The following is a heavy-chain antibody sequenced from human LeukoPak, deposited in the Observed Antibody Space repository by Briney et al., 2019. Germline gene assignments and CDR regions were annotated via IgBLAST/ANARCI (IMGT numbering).Heavy chain of an antibody. CDR2: IYISGST. J-gene: IGHJ3*01. CDR3: ARAHGADSSSSGAFDF. D-gene: IGHD6-6*01. CDR1: GGSISSGNYY. Sequence: SETLSLTCTVSGGSISSGNYYWSWIRQPAGKGLEWIGRIYISGSTNYNPSLKSRVTISVDTSKNQFSLKLSSVTAADTAVYYCARAHGADSSSSGAFDFWGQGTMVTVSS. V-gene: IGHV4-61*02.